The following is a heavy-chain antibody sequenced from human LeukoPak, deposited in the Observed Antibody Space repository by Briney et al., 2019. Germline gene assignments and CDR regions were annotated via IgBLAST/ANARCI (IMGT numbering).Heavy chain of an antibody. Sequence: GGSLRLSCAASGFTFDDYAMHWVRQAPGKGLEWVSGISWNSGSIGYADPVKGRFTISRGNAKNSLYLQMNSLRAEDMALYYCAKAACSSTSCSLDYWGQGTLVTVSS. CDR3: AKAACSSTSCSLDY. V-gene: IGHV3-9*03. J-gene: IGHJ4*02. D-gene: IGHD2-2*01. CDR1: GFTFDDYA. CDR2: ISWNSGSI.